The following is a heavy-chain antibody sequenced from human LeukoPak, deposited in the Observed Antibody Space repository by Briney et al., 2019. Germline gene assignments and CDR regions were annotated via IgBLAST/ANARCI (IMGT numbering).Heavy chain of an antibody. CDR3: ARVPGVYYDSLTGYGSGWFDP. CDR2: INHSGST. Sequence: SETLSLTCAVYGGSFSGYYWSWIRQPPGKGLEWIGEINHSGSTNYNPSLKSRVTISVDTSKNQFSLKVRYMTAADTAVYYCARVPGVYYDSLTGYGSGWFDPWSQGTLVTVSS. J-gene: IGHJ5*02. V-gene: IGHV4-34*01. D-gene: IGHD3-9*01. CDR1: GGSFSGYY.